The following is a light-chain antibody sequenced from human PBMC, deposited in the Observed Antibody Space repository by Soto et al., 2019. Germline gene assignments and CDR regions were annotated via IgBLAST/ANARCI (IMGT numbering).Light chain of an antibody. J-gene: IGLJ1*01. CDR3: NSYTSNHTYV. V-gene: IGLV2-14*03. Sequence: QSALTQPASVSGSPGQAITISCSGTSSDVGAFNYVSWYQQHPGKAPKLMIYDVSNRPSGVSNRFSGSKSGNTASLTISGLRAADEADYYCNSYTSNHTYVCGTRNKVT. CDR2: DVS. CDR1: SSDVGAFNY.